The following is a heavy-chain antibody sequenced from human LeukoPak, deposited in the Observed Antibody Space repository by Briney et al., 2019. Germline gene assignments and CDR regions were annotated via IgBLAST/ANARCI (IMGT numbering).Heavy chain of an antibody. CDR3: AKVTTGYYYYFDS. J-gene: IGHJ4*02. D-gene: IGHD3-9*01. CDR2: IGGSGATT. CDR1: GFTYVSYA. V-gene: IGHV3-23*01. Sequence: GGSLRLSCAASGFTYVSYAMTWVRQAPGKGLEWVSSIGGSGATTYYADSVKGRFTISRDNSKNTLYLQMNSLRAEDTALYYCAKVTTGYYYYFDSWGQGTPVTVSS.